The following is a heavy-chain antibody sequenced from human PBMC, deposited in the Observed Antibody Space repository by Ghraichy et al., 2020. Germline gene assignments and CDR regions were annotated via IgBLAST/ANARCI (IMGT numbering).Heavy chain of an antibody. CDR1: GFSLSTSGVG. Sequence: SGPTLVKPTQTLTLTCTFSGFSLSTSGVGVGWIRQPPGKALEWLALIYWDDDKRYSPSLKSRLTITKDTSKNQVVLTMTNMDPVDTATYYCAHNSEWELRGTYFDYWGQGTLVTVSS. CDR3: AHNSEWELRGTYFDY. CDR2: IYWDDDK. J-gene: IGHJ4*02. V-gene: IGHV2-5*02. D-gene: IGHD1-26*01.